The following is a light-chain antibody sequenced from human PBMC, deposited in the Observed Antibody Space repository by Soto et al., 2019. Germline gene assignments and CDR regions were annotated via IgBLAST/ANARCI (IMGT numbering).Light chain of an antibody. CDR2: GAS. J-gene: IGKJ3*01. Sequence: DIQMTQSPSSLSASVGARVSITCQASQDIRTSLSWFQQKPGRAPKLLIYGASYLETGVPSRFRGSGSGTDFTFTISSLQPEDIGTYYCQHYDNLPPFTFGPGTKVDIK. CDR1: QDIRTS. V-gene: IGKV1-33*01. CDR3: QHYDNLPPFT.